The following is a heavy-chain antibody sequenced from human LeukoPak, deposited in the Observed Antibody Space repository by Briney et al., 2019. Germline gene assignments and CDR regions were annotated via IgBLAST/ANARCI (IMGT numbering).Heavy chain of an antibody. CDR3: ARGQYTTVTTTYFDY. CDR2: INPNSGGT. Sequence: ASVRVSCKASGYTFTGYYIHWVRQAPGQGLEWMGWINPNSGGTNYAQKFQGRVTMTRDTSISTAYMELSRLRSDDTAMYYCARGQYTTVTTTYFDYWGQGTLVTVSS. D-gene: IGHD4-17*01. CDR1: GYTFTGYY. V-gene: IGHV1-2*02. J-gene: IGHJ4*02.